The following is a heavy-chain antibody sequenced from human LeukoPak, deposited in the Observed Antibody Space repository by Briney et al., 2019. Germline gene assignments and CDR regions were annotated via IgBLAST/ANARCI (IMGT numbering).Heavy chain of an antibody. D-gene: IGHD3-10*02. Sequence: PGGSLRLSCAASGFTFSSYSMNWVRQAPGKGLEWVSSISSSSSYIYYADSVKGRFTISRDNAKSSLYLQMNSLRAEDTAVYYCARVLYYVQYYYYGMDVWGQGTTVTVSS. J-gene: IGHJ6*02. CDR3: ARVLYYVQYYYYGMDV. CDR1: GFTFSSYS. CDR2: ISSSSSYI. V-gene: IGHV3-21*01.